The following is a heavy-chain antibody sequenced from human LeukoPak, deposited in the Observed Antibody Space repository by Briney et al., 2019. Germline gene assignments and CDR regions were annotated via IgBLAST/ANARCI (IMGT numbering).Heavy chain of an antibody. D-gene: IGHD5-12*01. CDR1: GFTFSSYW. CDR3: ARDRGSTGYDLYDD. V-gene: IGHV3-7*01. J-gene: IGHJ4*02. CDR2: KKHDASEK. Sequence: GRSLRLSCAASGFTFSSYWMAWVRQTPGKGLERVANKKHDASEKYYVDSVKGRFTISRDNAQNSFYLQMNSLRAEDTAVYYCARDRGSTGYDLYDDWGQGSLVTVCS.